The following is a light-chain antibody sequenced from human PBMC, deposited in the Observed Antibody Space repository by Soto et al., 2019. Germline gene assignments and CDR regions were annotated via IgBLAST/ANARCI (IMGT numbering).Light chain of an antibody. V-gene: IGLV1-40*01. J-gene: IGLJ2*01. CDR3: HSYDVSLRGPA. CDR1: RSNIGAGYD. Sequence: QSVLTQPPSLSGAPGRRVTISCTGSRSNIGAGYDVHWYQHLPGTAPKVLIFDNSNRPSGVPDRFSGSKSGTSASLAITGLQAEDEAVYYCHSYDVSLRGPAFGGGTKVTVL. CDR2: DNS.